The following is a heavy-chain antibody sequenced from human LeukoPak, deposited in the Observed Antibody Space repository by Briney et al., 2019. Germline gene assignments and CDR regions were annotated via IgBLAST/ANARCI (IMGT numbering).Heavy chain of an antibody. CDR3: AKESSGWSRTYDY. J-gene: IGHJ4*02. D-gene: IGHD6-19*01. CDR2: ISGSGGST. CDR1: GFTFSSYG. Sequence: GGTLRLSCAASGFTFSSYGMRWVRQAPGKGLEWVSAISGSGGSTYYADSVKGRFTISRDNSKNTLYLQMHSLRAEDTAVYYCAKESSGWSRTYDYWGQGTLVTVSS. V-gene: IGHV3-23*01.